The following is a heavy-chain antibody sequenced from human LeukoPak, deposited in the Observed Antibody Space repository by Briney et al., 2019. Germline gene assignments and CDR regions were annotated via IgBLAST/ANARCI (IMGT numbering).Heavy chain of an antibody. D-gene: IGHD6-13*01. CDR1: GGSISSSNW. V-gene: IGHV4-4*02. J-gene: IGHJ4*02. CDR2: IYHSGST. CDR3: ARDWSSLAAAGTLDY. Sequence: SETLSLTCAVSGGSISSSNWWSWVRQPPGKGLEWIGEIYHSGSTNYNPSLKSRVTISVDKSKNQFSLKLSSVTAADTAVYYCARDWSSLAAAGTLDYWGQGTLVTVSS.